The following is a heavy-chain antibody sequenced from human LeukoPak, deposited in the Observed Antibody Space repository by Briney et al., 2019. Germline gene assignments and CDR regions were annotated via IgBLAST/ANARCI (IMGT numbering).Heavy chain of an antibody. J-gene: IGHJ5*02. CDR3: ARPYGSGSFDNWFDP. V-gene: IGHV1-2*06. CDR1: GYTLTAHY. CDR2: INPNSGDT. Sequence: ASVKVSCKASGYTLTAHYMHWVRQAPGQGLEWMGRINPNSGDTNYAQKFQGRVTMTRDTSISTAYIDLSRLTSDDTAVYYCARPYGSGSFDNWFDPWGQGTLVIVSS. D-gene: IGHD3-10*01.